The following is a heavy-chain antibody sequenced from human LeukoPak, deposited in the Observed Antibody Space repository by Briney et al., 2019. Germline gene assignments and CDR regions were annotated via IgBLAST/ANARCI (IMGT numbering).Heavy chain of an antibody. CDR3: ARDSGTYDYGDYSYWFDP. V-gene: IGHV3-33*01. CDR1: GFTFSSYG. D-gene: IGHD4-17*01. Sequence: GGSLRLSCAASGFTFSSYGMHWVRQAPGKGLEWVAVIWYDGSNKYYADSVKGRFTISRDNSKNTLYLQMNSLRAEDTAVYYCARDSGTYDYGDYSYWFDPWGQGTLVTVSS. J-gene: IGHJ5*02. CDR2: IWYDGSNK.